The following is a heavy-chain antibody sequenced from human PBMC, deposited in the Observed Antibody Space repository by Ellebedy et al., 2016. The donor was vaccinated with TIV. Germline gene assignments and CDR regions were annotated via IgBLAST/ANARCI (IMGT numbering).Heavy chain of an antibody. J-gene: IGHJ4*02. D-gene: IGHD3-3*01. CDR2: ISWNRGSI. Sequence: SLKTSCAASGFNFDDYAMHWVRQAPGRGLEWVSGISWNRGSIHYADSVKGRFTISRENAQHSLYLQMSSLRAEDTALYYCKKELTISGVAYFAYWGQGTLVTVSS. CDR1: GFNFDDYA. V-gene: IGHV3-9*01. CDR3: KKELTISGVAYFAY.